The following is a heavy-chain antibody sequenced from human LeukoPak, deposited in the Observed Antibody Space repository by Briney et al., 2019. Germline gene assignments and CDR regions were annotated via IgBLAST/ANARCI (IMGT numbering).Heavy chain of an antibody. CDR1: EFTFSSYG. CDR3: AKDRTVGASYWYFDL. CDR2: ASSDGNKK. Sequence: GGSLRLSCAASEFTFSSYGVHWVRQAPGKGLEWLAAASSDGNKKYYADSVKGRFTISRDSSKNTLFLQMNTLGAEDTAIYYCAKDRTVGASYWYFDLWGRGTLVTVSS. D-gene: IGHD1-26*01. V-gene: IGHV3-30-3*01. J-gene: IGHJ2*01.